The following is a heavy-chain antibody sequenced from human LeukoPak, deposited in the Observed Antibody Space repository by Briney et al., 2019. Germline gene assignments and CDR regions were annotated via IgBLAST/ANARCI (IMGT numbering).Heavy chain of an antibody. CDR3: AKDGYSSSWEFYFDY. CDR2: ISYDGSNK. V-gene: IGHV3-30*18. J-gene: IGHJ4*02. Sequence: GGSLRLPCAASGFTFSSYGMHWVRQAPGKGLEWVAVISYDGSNKYSADSVKGRFTISRDNSKNTLYLQMNSLRAEDTAVYYCAKDGYSSSWEFYFDYWGQGTLVTVSS. CDR1: GFTFSSYG. D-gene: IGHD6-13*01.